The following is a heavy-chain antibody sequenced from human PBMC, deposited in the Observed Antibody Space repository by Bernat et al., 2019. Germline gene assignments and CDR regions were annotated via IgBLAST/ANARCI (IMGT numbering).Heavy chain of an antibody. CDR3: AREVSIFGVVDY. Sequence: QVQLQESGPGLVKPSQTLSLTCTVSGDSISSTGYYWTWIRQHPEKGLEWIGYIYYSGNTYYKPSLKSRVTMSVDTSKNQFSLKLTSVTAADTAVYYCAREVSIFGVVDYWGQGTLDTVSS. CDR1: GDSISSTGYY. J-gene: IGHJ4*02. D-gene: IGHD3-3*01. V-gene: IGHV4-31*03. CDR2: IYYSGNT.